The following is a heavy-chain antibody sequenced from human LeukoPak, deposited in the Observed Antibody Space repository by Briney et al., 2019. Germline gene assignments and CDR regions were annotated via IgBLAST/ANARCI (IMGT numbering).Heavy chain of an antibody. CDR1: DLTFGSYW. D-gene: IGHD2-21*02. Sequence: GPLVLSCAASDLTFGSYWMTWVRQAPGKGQEWVANINRDGSKNHFVDSVKGRFTISRDNAKNFLYLQMNSLRAEDTAVYFCARDSSPYCGDDCYFDAFDLWGQGTMVTVSS. J-gene: IGHJ3*01. CDR2: INRDGSKN. CDR3: ARDSSPYCGDDCYFDAFDL. V-gene: IGHV3-7*03.